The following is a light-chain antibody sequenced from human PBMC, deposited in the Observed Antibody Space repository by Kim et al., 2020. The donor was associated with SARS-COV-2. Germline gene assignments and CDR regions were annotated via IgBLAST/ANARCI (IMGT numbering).Light chain of an antibody. CDR1: SSDVGGYNY. CDR2: EVS. Sequence: GQSVTFSCTGTSSDVGGYNYVSWYQQHPGNAPKLMIYEVSKRPSGVPDRFSGSKSGNTASLTVSGLQAEDEADYYCSSYAGSNNLVFGGGTQLTVL. V-gene: IGLV2-8*01. J-gene: IGLJ2*01. CDR3: SSYAGSNNLV.